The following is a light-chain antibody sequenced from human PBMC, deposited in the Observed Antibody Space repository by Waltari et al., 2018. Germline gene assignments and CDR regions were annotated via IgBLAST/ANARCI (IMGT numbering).Light chain of an antibody. J-gene: IGKJ1*01. V-gene: IGKV3-20*01. CDR3: QQYGSSPRT. Sequence: DIVLTQSPDTLSLSPGERAVLSCRASQIITNNYVAWYQQRVGQAPKVLIHGASSRATGIPDRFSGSGSGTDFTLTIDRLGPEDFAVYYCQQYGSSPRTFGQGTRVEIK. CDR1: QIITNNY. CDR2: GAS.